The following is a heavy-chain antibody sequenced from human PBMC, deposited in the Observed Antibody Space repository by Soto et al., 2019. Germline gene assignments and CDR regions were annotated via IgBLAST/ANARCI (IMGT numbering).Heavy chain of an antibody. D-gene: IGHD6-19*01. J-gene: IGHJ4*02. Sequence: GGSLRLSCAASGFTFRTYGMHWVRQAPGKGLEWVAFISDDGSQKYYGDSVKGRFTISRDNSKNTLSLRMISLRTEDTSVYYCAKEAPGGWHFFDTWSQGTLVTVSS. CDR3: AKEAPGGWHFFDT. CDR2: ISDDGSQK. V-gene: IGHV3-30*18. CDR1: GFTFRTYG.